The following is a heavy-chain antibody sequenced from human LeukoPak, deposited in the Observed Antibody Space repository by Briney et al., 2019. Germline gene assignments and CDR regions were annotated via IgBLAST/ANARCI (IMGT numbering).Heavy chain of an antibody. CDR2: IKQDGSEK. J-gene: IGHJ4*02. V-gene: IGHV3-7*01. CDR3: VYSGDYEKGY. Sequence: GGSLRLSCAASGFTFSSYEMSWVRQAPGKGLEWVANIKQDGSEKYYVDSVKGRFTIPRDNAKNSLYLQMNSLRAEDTAVYYCVYSGDYEKGYWGQGTLVTVSS. D-gene: IGHD4-17*01. CDR1: GFTFSSYE.